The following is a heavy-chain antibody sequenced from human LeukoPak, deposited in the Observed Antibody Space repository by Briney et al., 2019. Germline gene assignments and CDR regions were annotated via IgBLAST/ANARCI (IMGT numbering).Heavy chain of an antibody. J-gene: IGHJ4*02. V-gene: IGHV4-4*09. CDR1: GASISGYY. Sequence: SETLSLTCTVSGASISGYYWSWIRQPPGKGLEWIGYIYTSGSTNYNPSLKSRVTISVDTSKNQFSLKLSSVTAADTAVYYCARLVYYFSSGYFPDYFDYWGQGTLVTVSS. CDR2: IYTSGST. CDR3: ARLVYYFSSGYFPDYFDY. D-gene: IGHD3-22*01.